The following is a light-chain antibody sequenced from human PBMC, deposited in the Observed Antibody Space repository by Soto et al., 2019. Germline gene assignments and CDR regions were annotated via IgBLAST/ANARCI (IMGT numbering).Light chain of an antibody. Sequence: DIQMTQSPSTLSASVGDRVTITCRASQSISNWLAWYQQKPGKAPKLLIYKASSLESGVPSIFSGSGSGTEFTLTISSLQPDDFATYYCQQYSSSPVTFGQGTKLEIK. V-gene: IGKV1-5*03. CDR2: KAS. CDR1: QSISNW. J-gene: IGKJ2*01. CDR3: QQYSSSPVT.